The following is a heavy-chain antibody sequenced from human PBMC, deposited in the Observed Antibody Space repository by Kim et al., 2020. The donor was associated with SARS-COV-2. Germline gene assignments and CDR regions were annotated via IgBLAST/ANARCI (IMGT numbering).Heavy chain of an antibody. D-gene: IGHD6-19*01. J-gene: IGHJ1*01. V-gene: IGHV4-38-2*02. CDR1: GYSISSGYY. Sequence: SETLSLTCTVSGYSISSGYYWGWIRQPPGKGLEWIGSIYHSGSTYYNPSLKSRVTISVDTSKNQFSLKLSSVTAADTAVYYCASSRGQWTSGYFQHWGQGTLVTVSS. CDR3: ASSRGQWTSGYFQH. CDR2: IYHSGST.